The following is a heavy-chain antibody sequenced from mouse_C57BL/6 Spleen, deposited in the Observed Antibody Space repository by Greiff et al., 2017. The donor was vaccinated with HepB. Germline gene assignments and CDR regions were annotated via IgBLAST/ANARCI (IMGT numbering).Heavy chain of an antibody. CDR1: GYAFSSSW. Sequence: VKLMESGPELVKPGASVKISCKASGYAFSSSWMNWVKQRPGKGLEWIGRIYPGDGDTNYNGKFKGKATLTADKSSSTAYMQLSSLTSEDSAVYFCARSAGVYAMDYWGQGTSVTVSS. V-gene: IGHV1-82*01. CDR2: IYPGDGDT. D-gene: IGHD1-2*01. J-gene: IGHJ4*01. CDR3: ARSAGVYAMDY.